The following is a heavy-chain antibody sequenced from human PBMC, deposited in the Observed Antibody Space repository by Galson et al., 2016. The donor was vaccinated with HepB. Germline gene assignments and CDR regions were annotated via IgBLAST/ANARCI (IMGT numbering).Heavy chain of an antibody. CDR2: IYYSGNA. Sequence: ETLSLTCTVSGASITSTNYYWGWIRQSPGKGLEWIGSIYYSGNAHYDPSLKSRLTISIDKSKNQFSLKLRSVTAADTALYYCTRHRSTFAAAGYGMDVWGQGTTVSVSS. CDR3: TRHRSTFAAAGYGMDV. J-gene: IGHJ6*02. V-gene: IGHV4-39*01. D-gene: IGHD6-25*01. CDR1: GASITSTNYY.